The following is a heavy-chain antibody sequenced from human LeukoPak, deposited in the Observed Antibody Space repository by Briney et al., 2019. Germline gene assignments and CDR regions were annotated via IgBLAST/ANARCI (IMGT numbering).Heavy chain of an antibody. CDR1: GFSFSGSW. V-gene: IGHV3-74*03. D-gene: IGHD5-18*01. Sequence: GGSLRLSCAASGFSFSGSWMHWVRQAPAKGLVWVSRINSDGSTTTYADSVQGRFTISRDNAKNTLYLQMNSLRAEDTAVYFCARDLGYTYGYFVFDPWGQGTLVTVSS. J-gene: IGHJ5*02. CDR3: ARDLGYTYGYFVFDP. CDR2: INSDGSTT.